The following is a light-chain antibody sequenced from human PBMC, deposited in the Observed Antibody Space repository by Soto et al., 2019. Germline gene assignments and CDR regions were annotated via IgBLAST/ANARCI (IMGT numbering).Light chain of an antibody. CDR1: RDVGSD. J-gene: IGKJ1*01. V-gene: IGKV1-6*01. CDR2: AAS. CDR3: LQDYGDSWT. Sequence: AIQMTQSQSSLSASVGEKIIITCRASRDVGSDVSWYQQKPGQAPKLLIYAASNLYTGVPSRFSGSRSGTEFTLTISSLQPEDFASYYCLQDYGDSWTFGQGTKVDIK.